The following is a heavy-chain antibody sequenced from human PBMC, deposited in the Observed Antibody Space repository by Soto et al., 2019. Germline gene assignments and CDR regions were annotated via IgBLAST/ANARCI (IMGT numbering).Heavy chain of an antibody. CDR2: ISSSSSTI. CDR3: ARAGYYGSGRYYKIGYYYYYLDV. D-gene: IGHD3-10*01. Sequence: EVQLVEAGGGLVQPGGSLRLSCAASGFTFSSYSMKWVRQAPGKGLEGVSYISSSSSTIYYADSVKGRFTISRDNAKNSLYLQMNSLRAEDTAVYYCARAGYYGSGRYYKIGYYYYYLDVWGKGTTVTVAS. V-gene: IGHV3-48*01. J-gene: IGHJ6*03. CDR1: GFTFSSYS.